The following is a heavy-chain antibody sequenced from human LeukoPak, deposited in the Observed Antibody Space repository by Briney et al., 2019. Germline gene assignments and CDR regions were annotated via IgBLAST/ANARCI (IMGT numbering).Heavy chain of an antibody. CDR1: GFTFSGYG. D-gene: IGHD5-12*01. Sequence: GGSLRLSCAASGFTFSGYGMHWVRQPPGKGLEWVAVIWSDGSNKYYEDSVKGRFTISRDNSKNTPYLQMNSLRAEDTAVYYCARGIYSGYHYFDYWGQGTLVTVSS. CDR3: ARGIYSGYHYFDY. V-gene: IGHV3-33*01. J-gene: IGHJ4*02. CDR2: IWSDGSNK.